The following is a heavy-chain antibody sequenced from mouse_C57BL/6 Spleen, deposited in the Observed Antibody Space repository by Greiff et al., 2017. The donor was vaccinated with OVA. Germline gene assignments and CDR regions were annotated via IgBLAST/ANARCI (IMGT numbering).Heavy chain of an antibody. D-gene: IGHD1-1*01. CDR3: TTYYYGSSGFYAMDY. Sequence: EVQLQQSGAELVRPGASVKLSCTASGFNIKDYYMHWVKQRPEQGLEWIGRIDPEDGDTEYAPKFQGQATMTADTSSNTAYLQLSSLTSEDTAVYYCTTYYYGSSGFYAMDYWGQGTSVTVSS. CDR1: GFNIKDYY. V-gene: IGHV14-1*01. CDR2: IDPEDGDT. J-gene: IGHJ4*01.